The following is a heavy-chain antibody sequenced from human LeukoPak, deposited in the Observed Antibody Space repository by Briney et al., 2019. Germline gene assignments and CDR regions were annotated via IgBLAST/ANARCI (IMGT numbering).Heavy chain of an antibody. Sequence: SETLSLTCAVYGGSFSGYYWSWIRQPPGKGLEWIGEINHSGSTNYNPSLKSRVTISVDTSKNQFSLKLSSVTAADTAVYYCASTRVVATRSFDYWGQGTLVTVSS. CDR1: GGSFSGYY. CDR2: INHSGST. J-gene: IGHJ4*02. D-gene: IGHD5-12*01. CDR3: ASTRVVATRSFDY. V-gene: IGHV4-34*01.